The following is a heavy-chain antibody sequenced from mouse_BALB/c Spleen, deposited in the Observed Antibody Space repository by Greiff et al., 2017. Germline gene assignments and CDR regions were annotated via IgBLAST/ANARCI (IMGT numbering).Heavy chain of an antibody. Sequence: EVQLVESGGGLVQPKGSLKLSCAASGFTFNTYAMHWVCQAPGKGLEWVARIRSKSNNYATYYADSVKDRFTISRDDSQSMLYLQMNNLKTEDTAMYYFVRDGYYGLDYWGQGTSVTVSS. CDR1: GFTFNTYA. CDR3: VRDGYYGLDY. D-gene: IGHD1-2*01. J-gene: IGHJ4*01. CDR2: IRSKSNNYAT. V-gene: IGHV10-3*03.